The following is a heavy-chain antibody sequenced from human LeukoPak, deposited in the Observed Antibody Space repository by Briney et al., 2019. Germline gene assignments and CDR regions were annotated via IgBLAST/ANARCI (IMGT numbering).Heavy chain of an antibody. V-gene: IGHV3-30-3*01. D-gene: IGHD5-24*01. CDR3: ARETPRRGETRDGYR. CDR1: GFTFSDYA. Sequence: GGSLRLSCAASGFTFSDYAMHWVRQAPGKGLEWVALISYEGTNKYYADSVKGRFTIFRDNSRNTLYLQMNSLRAEDTAVYYCARETPRRGETRDGYRWGQGTLVTVSS. J-gene: IGHJ4*02. CDR2: ISYEGTNK.